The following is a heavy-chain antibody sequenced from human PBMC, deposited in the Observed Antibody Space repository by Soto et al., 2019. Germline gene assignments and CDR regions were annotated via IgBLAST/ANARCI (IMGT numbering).Heavy chain of an antibody. D-gene: IGHD1-1*01. CDR3: AHRAGLQGNWNGGSFAF. V-gene: IGHV2-5*02. CDR2: IYWDDDK. J-gene: IGHJ4*02. Sequence: QITLKESGPTRVRPTQTLTLTCTFSGFSLSTSGVGVGWIRQPPGKALERLALIYWDDDKRYSPSLKSRLTNPKXXYXNXXALTMTNKDPVDTATYECAHRAGLQGNWNGGSFAFWGQGVLVTVSS. CDR1: GFSLSTSGVG.